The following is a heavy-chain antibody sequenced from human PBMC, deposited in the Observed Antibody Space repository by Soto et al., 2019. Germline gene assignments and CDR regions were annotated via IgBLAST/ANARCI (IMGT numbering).Heavy chain of an antibody. CDR1: GFTFSSYA. V-gene: IGHV3-23*01. Sequence: EVQLLESGGGLVQPGGSLRLSCAASGFTFSSYAMSWVRQAPGKGLEWVSSISGSGSGTYYTDSVKGRFTISRDNSKNTLYLQRNSLTAEDTAEYYCAKDQRGFTSTARVDYWCQGALVTVSS. D-gene: IGHD6-13*01. CDR3: AKDQRGFTSTARVDY. J-gene: IGHJ4*02. CDR2: ISGSGSGT.